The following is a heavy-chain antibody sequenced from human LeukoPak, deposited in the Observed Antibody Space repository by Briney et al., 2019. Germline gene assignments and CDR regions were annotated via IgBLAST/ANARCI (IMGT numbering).Heavy chain of an antibody. J-gene: IGHJ4*02. CDR2: ISSSSSYI. D-gene: IGHD3-22*01. CDR3: ARFGGDYYDSSGSFDY. CDR1: GFTFSSYE. Sequence: PGGSLRLSCAASGFTFSSYEMNWVRQAPGKGLEWVSSISSSSSYIYYADSVKGRFTISRDNTKNSLYLQMNSLRAEDTAVYYCARFGGDYYDSSGSFDYWGQGTLVTVSS. V-gene: IGHV3-21*01.